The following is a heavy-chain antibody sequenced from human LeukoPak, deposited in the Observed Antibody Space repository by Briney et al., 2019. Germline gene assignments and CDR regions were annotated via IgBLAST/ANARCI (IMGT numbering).Heavy chain of an antibody. CDR1: GGTFSSYA. CDR3: ARDTAHNWNSRFFDY. J-gene: IGHJ4*02. V-gene: IGHV1-69*06. Sequence: SVKVSCKASGGTFSSYAISWVRQAPGQGLEWMGGIIPIFGTANYARKFQGRVTITADKSTSTAYMELSSLRSEDTAVYYCARDTAHNWNSRFFDYWGQGTLVTVSS. CDR2: IIPIFGTA. D-gene: IGHD1-7*01.